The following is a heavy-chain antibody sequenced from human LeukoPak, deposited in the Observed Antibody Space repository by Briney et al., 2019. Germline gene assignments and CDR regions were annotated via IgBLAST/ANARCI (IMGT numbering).Heavy chain of an antibody. D-gene: IGHD1-26*01. Sequence: SETLSLTCTVSGGSISSYYWSWIRQPPGKGLEWIGYIYYSGSTNYNPSLKSRVTISVDTSKNQFSLKLSSVTAADTAVYYCARDGGSYFGYFDYWGQGTLVTVSS. CDR2: IYYSGST. V-gene: IGHV4-59*01. CDR3: ARDGGSYFGYFDY. J-gene: IGHJ4*02. CDR1: GGSISSYY.